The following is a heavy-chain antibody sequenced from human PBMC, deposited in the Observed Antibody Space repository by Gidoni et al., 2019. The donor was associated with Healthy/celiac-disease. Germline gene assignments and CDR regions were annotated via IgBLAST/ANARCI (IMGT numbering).Heavy chain of an antibody. D-gene: IGHD2-15*01. CDR1: GFTFSSYG. J-gene: IGHJ3*02. CDR3: AKDGSGTGAFDI. V-gene: IGHV3-30*18. CDR2: ISYDGSNK. Sequence: QVPLVESGGGVVQPGRSLRLSCAAPGFTFSSYGMPWVRQAPGKGLEWVAVISYDGSNKYYADSVKGRFTISRDNSKNTLYLQMNSLRAEDTAVYYCAKDGSGTGAFDIWGQGTMVTVSS.